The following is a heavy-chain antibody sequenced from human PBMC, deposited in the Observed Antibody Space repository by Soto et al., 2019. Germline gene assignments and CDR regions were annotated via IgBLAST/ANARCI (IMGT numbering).Heavy chain of an antibody. V-gene: IGHV1-3*01. Sequence: ASVKVSCKASGYTFTSYGISWVRQAPGQRLEWMGWINPGNDYTKYSQKFQDRVTITRDTSANTAYMELGSLRSEDTALYYCARTDSFDPWGQGTLVTVSS. CDR2: INPGNDYT. J-gene: IGHJ5*02. CDR1: GYTFTSYG. CDR3: ARTDSFDP.